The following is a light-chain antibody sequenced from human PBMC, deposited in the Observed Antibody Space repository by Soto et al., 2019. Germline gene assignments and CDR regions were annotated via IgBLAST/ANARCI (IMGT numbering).Light chain of an antibody. Sequence: ETVLTQSPGTLSLSPGERTTLSCRASQTIRSNYLAWYRQTPGQAPRLLIYVASNKGTGIADRFSGSGSGQDFSLIFGRLEPGDFALYYCQQYGSSPWTFGQGTKVEIK. J-gene: IGKJ1*01. V-gene: IGKV3-20*01. CDR1: QTIRSNY. CDR3: QQYGSSPWT. CDR2: VAS.